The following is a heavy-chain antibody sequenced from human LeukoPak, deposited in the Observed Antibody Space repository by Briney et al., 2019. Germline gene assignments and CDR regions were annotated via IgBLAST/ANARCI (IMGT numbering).Heavy chain of an antibody. CDR2: INPNSGGT. D-gene: IGHD6-6*01. V-gene: IGHV1-2*02. CDR1: GYTFTGYY. J-gene: IGHJ4*02. CDR3: ARASGRIAARPGDY. Sequence: ASVKVSCKASGYTFTGYYMHWVRQAPRQGLEWMGWINPNSGGTNYAQKFQGRVTMTRDTSISTAYMELSRLRSDDTAVYYCARASGRIAARPGDYWGQGTLVTVSS.